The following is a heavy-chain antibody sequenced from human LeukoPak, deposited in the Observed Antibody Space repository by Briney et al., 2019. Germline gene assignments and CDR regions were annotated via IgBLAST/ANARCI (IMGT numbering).Heavy chain of an antibody. V-gene: IGHV4-34*01. Sequence: PSETLSLTCAVYGGSFSGYYWSWIRQPPGKGLEWIGEINHSGSTNYNPSLKSRVTISVDTSKNQFSLKLSSVTAADTAVYYCARRRARAAAAAGTGYYFDYWGQGTLVTVSS. CDR3: ARRRARAAAAAGTGYYFDY. CDR1: GGSFSGYY. D-gene: IGHD6-13*01. J-gene: IGHJ4*02. CDR2: INHSGST.